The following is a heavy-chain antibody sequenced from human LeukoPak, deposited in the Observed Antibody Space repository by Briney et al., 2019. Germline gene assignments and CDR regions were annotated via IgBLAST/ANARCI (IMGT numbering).Heavy chain of an antibody. Sequence: GGSLRLSCAASGFTFSSYWMSWVRQAPGKGLEWVANIKQDGSEKYYVDSVKGRFTISRDNAKNSLYLQMNSLRAEDTAVYYCARDPLVVVAATGSYDIWGQGTMDTVSS. V-gene: IGHV3-7*01. D-gene: IGHD2-15*01. CDR1: GFTFSSYW. CDR2: IKQDGSEK. J-gene: IGHJ3*02. CDR3: ARDPLVVVAATGSYDI.